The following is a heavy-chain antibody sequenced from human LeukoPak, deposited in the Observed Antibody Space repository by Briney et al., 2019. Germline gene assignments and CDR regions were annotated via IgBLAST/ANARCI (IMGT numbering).Heavy chain of an antibody. V-gene: IGHV3-15*01. Sequence: PGGSLRLSCAASGFTFSNAWMSWVRQAPGKGLEWVGRIKNKTDGGTTDYAAPVKGRFTISRDDSKNTLYLQMNSLKTEDTAVYYCTTLLPFVGVTATDYWGQGTLVTVSS. CDR3: TTLLPFVGVTATDY. D-gene: IGHD2-21*02. CDR2: IKNKTDGGTT. J-gene: IGHJ4*02. CDR1: GFTFSNAW.